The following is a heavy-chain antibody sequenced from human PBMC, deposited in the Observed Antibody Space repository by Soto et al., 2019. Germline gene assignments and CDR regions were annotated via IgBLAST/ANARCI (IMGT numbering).Heavy chain of an antibody. CDR3: TRDHAVVVFDY. CDR2: ISTTGTTI. J-gene: IGHJ4*02. V-gene: IGHV3-48*02. Sequence: EVQLVESGGGLVQRGGSLRLSCAASGFNFSPYTMHWVRQAPGKGLVCLAYISTTGTTIYYADSVKGRFTISRDNAQNSVYLQMNTLRDEDTVVYFCTRDHAVVVFDYWGQATVVTVSS. CDR1: GFNFSPYT. D-gene: IGHD2-8*01.